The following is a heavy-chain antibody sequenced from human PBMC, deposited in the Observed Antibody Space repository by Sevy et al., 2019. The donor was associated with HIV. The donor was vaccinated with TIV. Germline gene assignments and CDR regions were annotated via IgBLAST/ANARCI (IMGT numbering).Heavy chain of an antibody. D-gene: IGHD2-15*01. CDR2: INHSGST. V-gene: IGHV4-34*01. Sequence: SETLSLTCAVYGGSFSGYYWSWIRQPPGKGLEWIGEINHSGSTNYNPSLKSRVTISVDTSKNQFSLKLSYVTAADTAVYYCARKKGCSGGSCYLFDYWGQGTLVTVSS. J-gene: IGHJ4*02. CDR3: ARKKGCSGGSCYLFDY. CDR1: GGSFSGYY.